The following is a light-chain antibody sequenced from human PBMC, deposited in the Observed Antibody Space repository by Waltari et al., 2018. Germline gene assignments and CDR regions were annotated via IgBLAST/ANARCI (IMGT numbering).Light chain of an antibody. CDR2: AAS. V-gene: IGKV1-27*01. J-gene: IGKJ3*01. Sequence: DIQMTQSPSSLSASVGDRVTITCRASQGIRNFLAWYQQRPGKGPKLLIYAASTLQSGVPSRFSGSGSGTDFTLTISSLQPEDVATYYCQQYDSAPFTFGPGTKVDIK. CDR1: QGIRNF. CDR3: QQYDSAPFT.